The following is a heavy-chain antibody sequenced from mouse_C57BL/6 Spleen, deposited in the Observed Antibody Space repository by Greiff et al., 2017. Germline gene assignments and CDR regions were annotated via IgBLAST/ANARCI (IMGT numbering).Heavy chain of an antibody. CDR2: IYPRDGST. CDR3: ARCDYDGFYYFDY. Sequence: SGPELVKPGASVKLSCKASGYTFTSYDINWVKQRPGQGLEWIGWIYPRDGSTKYNEKFKGKATLTVDTSSSTAYMELHSLTSEDSAVYFCARCDYDGFYYFDYWGQGTTLTVSS. V-gene: IGHV1-85*01. J-gene: IGHJ2*01. D-gene: IGHD2-3*01. CDR1: GYTFTSYD.